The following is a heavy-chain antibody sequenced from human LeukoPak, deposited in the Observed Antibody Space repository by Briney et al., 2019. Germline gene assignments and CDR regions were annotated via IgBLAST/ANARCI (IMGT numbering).Heavy chain of an antibody. J-gene: IGHJ4*02. CDR3: ARAECSGGSCYIGV. V-gene: IGHV4-59*08. D-gene: IGHD2-15*01. CDR2: IYYSGST. Sequence: SETLSLTCTVSGGSISSYYWSWIRQPPGKGLEWVGYIYYSGSTNYNPSLMSRVTISVDTSKNQFSLKLSSVTAADTAVYYCARAECSGGSCYIGVWGQGTLVTVSS. CDR1: GGSISSYY.